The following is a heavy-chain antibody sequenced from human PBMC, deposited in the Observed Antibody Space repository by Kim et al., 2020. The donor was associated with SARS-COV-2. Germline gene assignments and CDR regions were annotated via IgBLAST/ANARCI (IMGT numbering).Heavy chain of an antibody. V-gene: IGHV3-23*01. J-gene: IGHJ6*02. Sequence: GGSLRLSCAASGYTFRNHAMHWVRQAPGKGLEWVSSISLSGANTYYADSVKGRFTISRDNFESTLFLQMNGLRDEDSAVYYCTKDGNHAATADFGDYSDYFYHYGMDVWGQGPPVTVSS. CDR1: GYTFRNHA. CDR2: ISLSGANT. CDR3: TKDGNHAATADFGDYSDYFYHYGMDV. D-gene: IGHD4-17*01.